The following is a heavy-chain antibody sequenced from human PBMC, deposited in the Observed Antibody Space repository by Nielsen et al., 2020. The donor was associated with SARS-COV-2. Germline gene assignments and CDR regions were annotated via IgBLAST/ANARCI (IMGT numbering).Heavy chain of an antibody. CDR2: IGTAGDT. Sequence: GGSLRLSCAASGFTFSSYYMHWVRQATGKGLEWVSAIGTAGDTYYPGSVKGRFTISRNNAKNSLFLEMHSLTVEDAAVYYCASSGWLDYWGRGTLVTVSS. D-gene: IGHD6-19*01. CDR3: ASSGWLDY. CDR1: GFTFSSYY. V-gene: IGHV3-13*01. J-gene: IGHJ4*02.